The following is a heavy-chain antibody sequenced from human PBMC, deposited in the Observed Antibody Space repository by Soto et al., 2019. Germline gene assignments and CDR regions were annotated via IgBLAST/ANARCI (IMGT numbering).Heavy chain of an antibody. V-gene: IGHV3-33*01. CDR2: IWYDGSNK. Sequence: QVQLVESGGGVVQPGRSLRLSCAASGFTFSSYGMHWVRQAPGKGLEWVAVIWYDGSNKYYADSVKGRFTISRDNSKNPLYLQMNSLRAEDTAVYYCARGGHIVVVPAAMGYAFDIWGQGTMVTVSS. CDR1: GFTFSSYG. CDR3: ARGGHIVVVPAAMGYAFDI. D-gene: IGHD2-2*01. J-gene: IGHJ3*02.